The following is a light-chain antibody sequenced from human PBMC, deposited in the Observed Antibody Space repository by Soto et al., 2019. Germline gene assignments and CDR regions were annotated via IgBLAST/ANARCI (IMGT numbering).Light chain of an antibody. Sequence: EIVLTQSPGTLSLSPGERVTLSCRASQSVTRSFLAWYQTKPGQAPRLLIYGASSRATGIPDRFSGSGSGTDFTLTISRLEPEDFAVYYCHQYGSSPQAFGPGTKVDIK. CDR3: HQYGSSPQA. CDR1: QSVTRSF. V-gene: IGKV3-20*01. CDR2: GAS. J-gene: IGKJ3*01.